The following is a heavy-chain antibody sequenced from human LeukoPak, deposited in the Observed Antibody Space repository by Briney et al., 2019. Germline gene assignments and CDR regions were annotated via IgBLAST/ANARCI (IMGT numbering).Heavy chain of an antibody. D-gene: IGHD5-12*01. V-gene: IGHV4-39*01. CDR1: GGSISGSSYY. CDR3: ARRSGYDIVDY. CDR2: VYYSGST. J-gene: IGHJ4*02. Sequence: SETLSLTCTVSGGSISGSSYYWGWIRQPPGKGLEWIGSVYYSGSTYYNPSLKSRVTISVDTSKNQFSLKLTSVTAADTAVYYCARRSGYDIVDYWGQGTLVTVSS.